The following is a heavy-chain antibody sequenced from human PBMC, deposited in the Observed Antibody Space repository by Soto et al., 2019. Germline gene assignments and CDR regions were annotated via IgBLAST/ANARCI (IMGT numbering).Heavy chain of an antibody. D-gene: IGHD3-10*01. CDR2: IYHSGST. Sequence: SETLSLTCAVSGGSISSGGYSWSWIRQPPGKGLEWIGYIYHSGSTYYNPSLKSRVTISVDRSKNQFSLKLSSVTAADPAVYYCASGNYGSGSYYDYWGQGTLVTVSS. CDR3: ASGNYGSGSYYDY. V-gene: IGHV4-30-2*01. J-gene: IGHJ4*02. CDR1: GGSISSGGYS.